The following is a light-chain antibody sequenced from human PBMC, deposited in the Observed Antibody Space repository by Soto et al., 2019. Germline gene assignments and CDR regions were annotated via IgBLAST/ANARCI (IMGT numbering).Light chain of an antibody. CDR1: QNINTW. J-gene: IGKJ1*01. Sequence: DIQMSPSPSTVSASVGDRVTITCRASQNINTWLAWYQQKPGKAPKLLILKASSLESGVPSRFSGSGSGTEFTLTISSLQPDDFATYYCQQYNSYSPTFGQGTKVDI. V-gene: IGKV1-5*03. CDR3: QQYNSYSPT. CDR2: KAS.